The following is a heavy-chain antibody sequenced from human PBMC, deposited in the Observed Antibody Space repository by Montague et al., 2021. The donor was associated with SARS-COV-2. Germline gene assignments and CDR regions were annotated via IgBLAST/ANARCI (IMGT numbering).Heavy chain of an antibody. CDR2: IYYRGST. Sequence: SETLSLTCTVSGGSISSSSYYWAWIRQPPGKGLEWIGSIYYRGSTYNPSLKSRVFISVDTSKNQLSLTLTSVTAADTAVYYCATQEDPSGWIPGPFDFWGQGTLLSVSS. D-gene: IGHD6-19*01. V-gene: IGHV4-39*01. J-gene: IGHJ4*02. CDR1: GGSISSSSYY. CDR3: ATQEDPSGWIPGPFDF.